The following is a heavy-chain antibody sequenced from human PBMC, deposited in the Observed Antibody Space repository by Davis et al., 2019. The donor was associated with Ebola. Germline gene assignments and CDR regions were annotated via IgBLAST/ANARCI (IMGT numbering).Heavy chain of an antibody. CDR2: IYYSGST. Sequence: MPSETLSLTCTVSGGSISSSSYYWGWIRQPPGKGLEWIGSIYYSGSTNYNPSLKSRVTISVDTSKNQFSLKLSSVTAADTAVYYCARMRVFGVVIPYYYGMDVWGQGTTVTVSS. J-gene: IGHJ6*02. V-gene: IGHV4-39*07. CDR1: GGSISSSSYY. D-gene: IGHD3-3*01. CDR3: ARMRVFGVVIPYYYGMDV.